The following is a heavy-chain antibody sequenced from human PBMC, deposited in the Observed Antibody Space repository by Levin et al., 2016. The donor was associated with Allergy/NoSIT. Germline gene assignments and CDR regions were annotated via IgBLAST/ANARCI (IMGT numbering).Heavy chain of an antibody. D-gene: IGHD4-17*01. CDR2: FDPEDGET. CDR1: GYTLTELS. J-gene: IGHJ4*02. CDR3: ASLDPTTVTFDY. Sequence: ASVKVSCKVSGYTLTELSMHWVRQAPGKGLEWMGGFDPEDGETIYAQKFQGRVTMTEDTSTDTAYMELSSLRSEDTAVYYCASLDPTTVTFDYWGQGTLVTVSS. V-gene: IGHV1-24*01.